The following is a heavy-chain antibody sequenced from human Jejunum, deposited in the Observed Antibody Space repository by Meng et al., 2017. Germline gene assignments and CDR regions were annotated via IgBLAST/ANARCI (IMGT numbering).Heavy chain of an antibody. CDR1: GGSVGRAGYQ. Sequence: VQLQESGPGLVRPSETLSLICTVSGGSVGRAGYQWGWIRQPPGRGLEWIGYANTNYNPSLKRRVTISLDTSRNLFSLSLTSVTAADTAAYYCARDSMGSLDYWGQGILVTVSS. J-gene: IGHJ4*02. CDR2: ANT. D-gene: IGHD1-26*01. V-gene: IGHV4-61*08. CDR3: ARDSMGSLDY.